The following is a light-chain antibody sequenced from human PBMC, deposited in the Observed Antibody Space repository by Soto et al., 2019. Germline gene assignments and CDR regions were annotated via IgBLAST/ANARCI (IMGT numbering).Light chain of an antibody. CDR2: SDN. CDR3: AAWDISLNGYV. J-gene: IGLJ1*01. Sequence: QSVLTQPPSASGTPGQRVAISCSGASSNIGSTRANWYRQLPGSAPKLPIYSDNQRPSGVPDRFSGSKSGTSASLAISGLQSEDEADYYCAAWDISLNGYVFGTGTKVTVL. V-gene: IGLV1-44*01. CDR1: SSNIGSTR.